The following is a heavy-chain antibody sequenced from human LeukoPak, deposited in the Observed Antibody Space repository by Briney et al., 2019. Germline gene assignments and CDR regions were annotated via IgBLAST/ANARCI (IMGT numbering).Heavy chain of an antibody. V-gene: IGHV1-69*13. CDR1: GGTFSSYA. CDR3: WGGGWKKPFDY. D-gene: IGHD2-21*01. J-gene: IGHJ4*02. Sequence: ASVKVSCKASGGTFSSYAISWVRQAPGQGLEWMGGIVPIFGTANYAQRFQGRVTITADESTSTAYMELSSLRSEDTAVYYCWGGGWKKPFDYWGQGTLVTVSS. CDR2: IVPIFGTA.